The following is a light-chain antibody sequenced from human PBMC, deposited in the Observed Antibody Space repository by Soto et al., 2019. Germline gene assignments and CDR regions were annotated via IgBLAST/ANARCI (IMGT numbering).Light chain of an antibody. Sequence: GVKKSAAAVSLSTGERATLSCRASQSVSSYLAWYQQKPGQAPRLLIYDASNRATGIPARFSGSGSGTDFTLTIDGLEPEDFVVYYCQQYGYSPIPFGQVTLLE. V-gene: IGKV3-11*01. CDR3: QQYGYSPIP. CDR2: DAS. CDR1: QSVSSY. J-gene: IGKJ5*01.